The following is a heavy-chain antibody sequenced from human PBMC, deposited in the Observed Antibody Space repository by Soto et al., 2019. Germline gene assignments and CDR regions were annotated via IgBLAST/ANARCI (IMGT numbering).Heavy chain of an antibody. Sequence: ASVKVSCKASGYTFTSYDINWVRQATGQGLERMGWMNPNSGNTGYAQKLQGRVNMTRNTSISTAYKELSSLRSEDTAVYYCARVYELRFLEWLIPGYYYYVDVWGKGTTVTVSS. CDR2: MNPNSGNT. D-gene: IGHD3-3*01. CDR3: ARVYELRFLEWLIPGYYYYVDV. J-gene: IGHJ6*03. V-gene: IGHV1-8*01. CDR1: GYTFTSYD.